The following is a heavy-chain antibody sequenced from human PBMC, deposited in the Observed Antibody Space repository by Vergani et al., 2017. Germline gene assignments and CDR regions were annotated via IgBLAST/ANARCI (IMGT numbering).Heavy chain of an antibody. V-gene: IGHV3-33*01. CDR3: ARAAPTIFGVAKWAFDI. D-gene: IGHD3-3*01. CDR1: GFTFSSYG. J-gene: IGHJ3*02. Sequence: QVQLVESGGGVVQPGRSLRLSCAASGFTFSSYGMHWVRQAPGKGLEWVAVIWYDGSNKYYADSVKGRFTISRDNAKNSLYLQMNSLRAEDTAVYYCARAAPTIFGVAKWAFDIWGQGTMVTVSS. CDR2: IWYDGSNK.